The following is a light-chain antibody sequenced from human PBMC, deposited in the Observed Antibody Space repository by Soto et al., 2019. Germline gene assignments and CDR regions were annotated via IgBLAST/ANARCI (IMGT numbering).Light chain of an antibody. J-gene: IGKJ2*01. CDR1: QSVRSSY. V-gene: IGKV3-20*01. Sequence: EIVLTQSPDTLSLSPGERATLSCRASQSVRSSYLAWYRQKPGQAPRLLIYGASSRATGIPDRFSGSGSGTDFTLTISRLEPEDFAVYYCQQYDTTPMYTFGQGTKLEIK. CDR2: GAS. CDR3: QQYDTTPMYT.